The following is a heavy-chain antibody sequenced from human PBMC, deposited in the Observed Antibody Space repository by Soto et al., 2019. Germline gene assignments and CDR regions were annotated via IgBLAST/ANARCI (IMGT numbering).Heavy chain of an antibody. Sequence: EVQLVESGGGLVQPGGSLRLSCAASGFPFSSYWMSWVRQAPGKVLEWVATIKQDGTETYYLDSVKGRFTISRDNAKTSLYLQMNSLRAEDTAVYYCASYSYVSGSRSFDYWGQGTLVTVSS. CDR2: IKQDGTET. CDR1: GFPFSSYW. CDR3: ASYSYVSGSRSFDY. V-gene: IGHV3-7*05. J-gene: IGHJ4*02. D-gene: IGHD3-10*01.